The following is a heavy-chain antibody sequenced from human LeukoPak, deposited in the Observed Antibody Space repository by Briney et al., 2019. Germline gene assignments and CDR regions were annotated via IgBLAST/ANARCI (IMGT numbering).Heavy chain of an antibody. J-gene: IGHJ4*02. V-gene: IGHV3-9*01. CDR3: AKARPGYSSSWYFDY. CDR1: GFTFDDYA. CDR2: ISWNSGSI. Sequence: GGSLRLSCAASGFTFDDYAMHWVRQAPGKGLEWVSGISWNSGSIGYADSVKGRFTISRDNAKNSLYLQMNSLRAEDTALYYCAKARPGYSSSWYFDYWGQGTLVTVFS. D-gene: IGHD6-13*01.